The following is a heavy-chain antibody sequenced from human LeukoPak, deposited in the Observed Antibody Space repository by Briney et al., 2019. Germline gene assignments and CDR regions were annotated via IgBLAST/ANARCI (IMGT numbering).Heavy chain of an antibody. CDR2: IKQDGSEK. Sequence: GGSLRLSCAASGFTFSSYWMSWVRQAPGKGLEWVASIKQDGSEKYYVDSVKGRFTISRDNAKNSLYLQMNSLGAEDTAVYYCAKGYYYEPIDYWGQGTLVTVSS. CDR1: GFTFSSYW. CDR3: AKGYYYEPIDY. J-gene: IGHJ4*02. D-gene: IGHD3-22*01. V-gene: IGHV3-7*03.